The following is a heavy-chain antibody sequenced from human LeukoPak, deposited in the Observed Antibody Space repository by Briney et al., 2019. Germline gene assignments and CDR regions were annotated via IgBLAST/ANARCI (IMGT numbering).Heavy chain of an antibody. CDR2: INPTSGGT. J-gene: IGHJ6*03. V-gene: IGHV1-2*06. Sequence: ASVKVSCKASGYTFTGYYMHWVRQAPGQGLEWMGRINPTSGGTNYAQKFQGRVTMTRDTSISTAYMELSRLRSDDTAVYYCARPIGYYDSSGYYSRESYYYYMDVWGKGTTVTVSS. CDR3: ARPIGYYDSSGYYSRESYYYYMDV. D-gene: IGHD3-22*01. CDR1: GYTFTGYY.